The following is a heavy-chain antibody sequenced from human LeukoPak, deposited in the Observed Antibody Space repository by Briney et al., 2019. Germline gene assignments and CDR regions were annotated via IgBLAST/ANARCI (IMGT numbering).Heavy chain of an antibody. CDR1: GFTFSSYS. CDR3: ARDSPASPLGA. V-gene: IGHV3-48*01. D-gene: IGHD3-16*01. CDR2: ISSSSSTI. Sequence: PGGSLRLSCAASGFTFSSYSMNWVRQAPGKGLEWVSYISSSSSTIYYADSVKGRFTISRDNAKNSLYQQMNSLRAEDTAVYYCARDSPASPLGAWGQGTLVTVSS. J-gene: IGHJ5*02.